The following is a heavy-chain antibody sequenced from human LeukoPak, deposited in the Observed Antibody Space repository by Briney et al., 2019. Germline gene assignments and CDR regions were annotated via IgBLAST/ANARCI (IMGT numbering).Heavy chain of an antibody. Sequence: GGSLRLSCAASGFTFSSYAMHWVRQAPGNGLEWVAVISYDGSNKYYADSVKGRFTISRDNSKNTLYLQMNSLRAEDTAVYYCARDRGYSGYDFDYWGQGTLVTVSS. CDR2: ISYDGSNK. V-gene: IGHV3-30*04. D-gene: IGHD5-12*01. CDR1: GFTFSSYA. CDR3: ARDRGYSGYDFDY. J-gene: IGHJ4*02.